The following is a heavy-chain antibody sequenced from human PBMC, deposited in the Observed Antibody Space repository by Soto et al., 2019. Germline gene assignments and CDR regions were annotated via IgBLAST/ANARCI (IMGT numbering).Heavy chain of an antibody. CDR3: ARVGDYVWGSYRPSRYFDY. CDR2: INHSGST. Sequence: SETLSLTCAVYGGSFSGYYWSWIRQPPGKGLEWIGEINHSGSTNYNPSLKSRVTISVDTSKNQFSLKLSSVTAADTAVYYCARVGDYVWGSYRPSRYFDYWGQGTLVTVTS. CDR1: GGSFSGYY. J-gene: IGHJ4*02. V-gene: IGHV4-34*01. D-gene: IGHD3-16*02.